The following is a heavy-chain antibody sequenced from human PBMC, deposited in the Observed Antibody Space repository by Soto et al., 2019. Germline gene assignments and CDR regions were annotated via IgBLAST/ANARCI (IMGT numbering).Heavy chain of an antibody. Sequence: GGSLRLSCAASGFTFSSYSMNWVRQAPGKGLEWVSSISSSSSYIYYADSVKGRFTISRDNAKNSLYLQMNSLRAEDTAVYYCARVRKKWELSNWFDPWGQGILVTVS. D-gene: IGHD1-26*01. CDR3: ARVRKKWELSNWFDP. CDR1: GFTFSSYS. V-gene: IGHV3-21*01. J-gene: IGHJ5*02. CDR2: ISSSSSYI.